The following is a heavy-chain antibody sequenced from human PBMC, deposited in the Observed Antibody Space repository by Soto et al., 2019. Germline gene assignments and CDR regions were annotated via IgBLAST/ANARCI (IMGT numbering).Heavy chain of an antibody. CDR1: GGSISSGGYY. Sequence: QVQLQESGPGLVKPSQTLSLTCTVSGGSISSGGYYWTWIRQHPGKGLEWIGYISWSGSTYYNPSLESRVTISVDTSKNHFSLKLSSVTAADTAVYYCARDALSRDSIWGQGTLVTFSS. CDR2: ISWSGST. J-gene: IGHJ4*02. D-gene: IGHD3-22*01. V-gene: IGHV4-31*03. CDR3: ARDALSRDSI.